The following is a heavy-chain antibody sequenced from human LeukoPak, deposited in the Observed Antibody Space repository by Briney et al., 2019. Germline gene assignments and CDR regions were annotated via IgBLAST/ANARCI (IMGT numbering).Heavy chain of an antibody. CDR1: GFTFDDYA. D-gene: IGHD2-2*01. J-gene: IGHJ4*02. Sequence: PGGSLRLSCAASGFTFDDYAMHWVRQAPGKGLEWVSLISGDGGSTYYADSVKGRFTISRDNSKNSLYLQMNSLRAEDTAVYYCARAYCSSTRCSYYFDSWGQGTLVTVSS. CDR2: ISGDGGST. CDR3: ARAYCSSTRCSYYFDS. V-gene: IGHV3-43*02.